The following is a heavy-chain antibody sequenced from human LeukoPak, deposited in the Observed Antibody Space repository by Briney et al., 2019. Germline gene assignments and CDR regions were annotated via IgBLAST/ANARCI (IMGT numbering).Heavy chain of an antibody. Sequence: GGSLRLSCAASGFTVTNNYMSWVRQAPGKGLECVSVIYSGVTTYYADSVKGRFIISRDNSKNTLSLQMNSLRVEDSAMYYCARDGGGGLDYWGQGTLVTVSS. V-gene: IGHV3-66*01. J-gene: IGHJ4*02. CDR1: GFTVTNNY. CDR3: ARDGGGGLDY. CDR2: IYSGVTT. D-gene: IGHD2-15*01.